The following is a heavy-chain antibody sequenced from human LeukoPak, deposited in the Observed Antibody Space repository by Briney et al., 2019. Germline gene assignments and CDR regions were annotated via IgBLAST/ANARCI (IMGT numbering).Heavy chain of an antibody. Sequence: PSETLSLTCAVSGGSISSSNWWNWVRQSPGNGLEWIGEIYHSGTINYNPSPKSRVSISLDKSKNQFSLNLNSVTAADTAVYYCARDLGSSAPRAKWGQGTLVTVSS. CDR1: GGSISSSNW. V-gene: IGHV4-4*02. CDR3: ARDLGSSAPRAK. J-gene: IGHJ4*02. CDR2: IYHSGTI. D-gene: IGHD6-13*01.